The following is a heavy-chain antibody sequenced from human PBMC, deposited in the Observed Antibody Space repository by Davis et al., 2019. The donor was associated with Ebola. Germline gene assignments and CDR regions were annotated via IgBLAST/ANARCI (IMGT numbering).Heavy chain of an antibody. J-gene: IGHJ6*02. D-gene: IGHD3-3*01. V-gene: IGHV3-11*04. CDR2: ISSSGSTI. CDR1: GFTFSDYY. Sequence: PGGSLRLSCAASGFTFSDYYMTWIRQAPGRGLGWVSYISSSGSTIYYADSVKGRFTISRDNSKNTLYLQMNSLRAEDTAVYYCAKDLTFWRGCMDVWGQGTTVTVSS. CDR3: AKDLTFWRGCMDV.